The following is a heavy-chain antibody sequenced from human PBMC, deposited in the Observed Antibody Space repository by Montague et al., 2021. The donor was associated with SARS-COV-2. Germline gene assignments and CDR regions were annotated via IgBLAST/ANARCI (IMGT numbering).Heavy chain of an antibody. CDR3: STQEDPSGWIPGPFDF. V-gene: IGHV4-39*01. CDR1: GGFISSSTYS. CDR2: IYYRGST. J-gene: IGHJ4*02. Sequence: SETLSLTCTVPGGFISSSTYSWAWIRQPPGKGLEWIGSIYYRGSTYYNPSLKSRAFISVHTSKKQLSLTLTSVTAADTAVYYCSTQEDPSGWIPGPFDFWGQGTLLSVSS. D-gene: IGHD6-19*01.